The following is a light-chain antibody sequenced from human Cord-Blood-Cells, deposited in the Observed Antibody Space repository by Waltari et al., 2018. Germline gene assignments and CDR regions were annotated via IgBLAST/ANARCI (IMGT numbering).Light chain of an antibody. CDR1: GSGVGGSTF. CDR2: DVS. J-gene: IGLJ1*01. Sequence: SALTHPASVCGSAGQSLTLSCTGTGSGVGGSTFLSVYQQHPANAPKLMIYDVSNRPSGVSNRLPGSKSRNTASLTISGLQAEYEADYYCSSYTSSSTLGVFGTGTKVTVL. V-gene: IGLV2-14*01. CDR3: SSYTSSSTLGV.